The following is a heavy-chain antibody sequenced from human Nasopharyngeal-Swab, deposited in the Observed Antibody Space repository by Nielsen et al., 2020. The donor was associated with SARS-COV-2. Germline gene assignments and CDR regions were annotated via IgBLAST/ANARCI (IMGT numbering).Heavy chain of an antibody. D-gene: IGHD3-9*01. Sequence: GESLKISCAASGFTFSSYSMNWVRQAPGKGLEWVSSISSSSSYIYYADSVKGRFTISRDNAKNSLYLQMNSLRAEDTAVDYCARVGILTDGDYWGQGTLVTVSS. V-gene: IGHV3-21*01. CDR3: ARVGILTDGDY. CDR2: ISSSSSYI. CDR1: GFTFSSYS. J-gene: IGHJ4*02.